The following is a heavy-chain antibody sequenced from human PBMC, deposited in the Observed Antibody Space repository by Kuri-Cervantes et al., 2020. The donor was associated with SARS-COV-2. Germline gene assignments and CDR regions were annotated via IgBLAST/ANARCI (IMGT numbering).Heavy chain of an antibody. CDR2: IWYGVSNK. V-gene: IGHV3-33*08. D-gene: IGHD6-6*01. Sequence: GGSLRLSCAASRSTFSSYGMQLVRQAPGKGLEWVAVIWYGVSNKYSADSVTGRFTISRDNAKNSLYLQMNSLRAEDTAVYYCARDPRYSSSWLDYWGQGTLVTVSS. CDR1: RSTFSSYG. CDR3: ARDPRYSSSWLDY. J-gene: IGHJ4*02.